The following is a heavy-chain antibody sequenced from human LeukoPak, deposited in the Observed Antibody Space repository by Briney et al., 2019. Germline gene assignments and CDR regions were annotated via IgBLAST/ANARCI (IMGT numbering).Heavy chain of an antibody. D-gene: IGHD2-8*02. CDR2: INPSGTNT. Sequence: ASVKVSCKASGYTFTSYYMHWVRQATGQGLEWIGLINPSGTNTNYAQKFRGRVTMTRDTSTSTVYMDLSSLRSEDTAMYFCAREESGGYFDYWGQGTLVTVSS. CDR3: AREESGGYFDY. J-gene: IGHJ4*02. CDR1: GYTFTSYY. V-gene: IGHV1-46*01.